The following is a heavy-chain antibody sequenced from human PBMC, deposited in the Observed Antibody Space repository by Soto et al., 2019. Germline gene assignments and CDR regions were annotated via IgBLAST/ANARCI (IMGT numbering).Heavy chain of an antibody. CDR1: VYTFTDYD. CDR3: EVTTGY. CDR2: VSPDSGNS. Sequence: QVQVVQSRAEVKKPGASVKVSCKTSVYTFTDYDINWVRQAPGQGLEWMGWVSPDSGNSVYAKQFQGRVTMTRDTSISTVYMELNSLTSEDTAVYYCEVTTGYWGQGTMVTVSS. J-gene: IGHJ4*02. V-gene: IGHV1-8*01. D-gene: IGHD2-2*03.